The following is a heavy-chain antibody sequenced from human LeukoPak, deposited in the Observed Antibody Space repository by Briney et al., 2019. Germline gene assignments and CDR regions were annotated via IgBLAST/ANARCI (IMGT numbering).Heavy chain of an antibody. CDR3: ARDRWKAFDC. CDR1: GFTFGIYW. V-gene: IGHV3-7*01. CDR2: IKEDGSEK. Sequence: PGGSLRLSCAASGFTFGIYWMSWVRQAPGKGLEWVANIKEDGSEKYYVDSVKGRFTISRDNAKNSLYLQMNRLRVEDTAVYYCARDRWKAFDCWGQGTLVTVSS. D-gene: IGHD1-1*01. J-gene: IGHJ4*02.